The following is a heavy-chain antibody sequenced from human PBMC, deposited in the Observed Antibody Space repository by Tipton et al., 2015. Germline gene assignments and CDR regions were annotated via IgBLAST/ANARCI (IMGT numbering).Heavy chain of an antibody. Sequence: GLVKPSGTLSLTCAVSGGSISSSNWWSWVRQPPGKELQWIGYIQYSGSTNYNPSLKSRVTISVDTSKTQFSLKMSSVTASDTAVYYCARARGRHGGLFDSWGQGTLVTVSS. V-gene: IGHV4-4*02. J-gene: IGHJ4*02. CDR1: GGSISSSNW. CDR2: IQYSGST. CDR3: ARARGRHGGLFDS. D-gene: IGHD4-23*01.